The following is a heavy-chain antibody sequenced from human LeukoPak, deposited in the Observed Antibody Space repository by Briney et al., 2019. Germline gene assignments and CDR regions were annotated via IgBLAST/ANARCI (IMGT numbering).Heavy chain of an antibody. CDR2: INHSGSS. CDR1: GGSFSGYY. J-gene: IGHJ4*02. CDR3: ASQSYYYTGSGYFYFDY. V-gene: IGHV4-34*01. Sequence: PSETLSLTCAVYGGSFSGYYWSWIRQPPGEGLEWIGEINHSGSSNYNPSLKSRVTISVDTSKNQFSLKLSSVTAADTAVYYCASQSYYYTGSGYFYFDYWGQGTLVTVSS. D-gene: IGHD3-22*01.